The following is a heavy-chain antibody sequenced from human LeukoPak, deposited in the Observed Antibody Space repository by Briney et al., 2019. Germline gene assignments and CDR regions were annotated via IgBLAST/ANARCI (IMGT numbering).Heavy chain of an antibody. D-gene: IGHD2-8*01. CDR3: XXXXXXXXXXXXSLMSYYYGMDV. Sequence: ASVKVSCKASGYTFTSYGISWVRQAPGQGLEWMGWISAYNGNTNYAQKLQGRVTMTTDTSTSTAYMELRSLRSDDTAVYYCXXXXXXXXXXXXSLMSYYYGMDVWGQGTTVTVSS. J-gene: IGHJ6*02. V-gene: IGHV1-18*01. CDR1: GYTFTSYG. CDR2: ISAYNGNT.